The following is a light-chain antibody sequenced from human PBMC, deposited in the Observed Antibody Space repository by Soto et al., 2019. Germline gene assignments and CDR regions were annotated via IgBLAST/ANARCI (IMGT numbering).Light chain of an antibody. Sequence: EIVFTQSPGTLALSPGEGATLSCGASQSVTSNYLAWYQQKPGQAPRLLIFGASIRVTGIPDRFIGSGSGTDFTLTISRLEPEDFAVYYCQQYVASRTTFGQGTKVDI. V-gene: IGKV3-20*01. J-gene: IGKJ1*01. CDR3: QQYVASRTT. CDR2: GAS. CDR1: QSVTSNY.